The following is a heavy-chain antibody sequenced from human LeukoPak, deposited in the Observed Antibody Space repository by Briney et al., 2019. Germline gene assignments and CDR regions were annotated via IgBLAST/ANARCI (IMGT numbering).Heavy chain of an antibody. V-gene: IGHV5-51*01. CDR3: ARRPNGDPFDY. Sequence: GESLKISCKASGYSFTNYWIGWVRQMPGKGLGLMGIIYPADSDTRYSPSFQGQVTISADKSINTAYLQWSSLKASDTAIYYCARRPNGDPFDYWGQGTLVTVSS. J-gene: IGHJ4*02. CDR1: GYSFTNYW. CDR2: IYPADSDT. D-gene: IGHD2-21*02.